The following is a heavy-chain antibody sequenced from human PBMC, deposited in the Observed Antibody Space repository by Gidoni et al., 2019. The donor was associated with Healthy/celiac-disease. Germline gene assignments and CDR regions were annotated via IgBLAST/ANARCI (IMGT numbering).Heavy chain of an antibody. V-gene: IGHV1-2*02. CDR2: INPNSGGT. CDR1: GFTFSGYY. CDR3: ARDQLGPNWRFDP. J-gene: IGHJ5*02. D-gene: IGHD7-27*01. Sequence: QVQLVQSGAEVKKPGASVKVSCKASGFTFSGYYMHWVRQAPGQGLEWIGWINPNSGGTNYAQNFQGRVTMTRDTSISTAYMELNRLISDDTAVYYCARDQLGPNWRFDPWGQGTLVTVSS.